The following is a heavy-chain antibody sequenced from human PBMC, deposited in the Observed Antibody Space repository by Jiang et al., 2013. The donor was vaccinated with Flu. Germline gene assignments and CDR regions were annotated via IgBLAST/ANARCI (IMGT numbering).Heavy chain of an antibody. CDR2: IFYSGTD. CDR3: ARTRRSAGIYFDY. V-gene: IGHV4-31*03. J-gene: IGHJ4*02. Sequence: TQTLTCTVSGGSIRTAGYYWSWIRQHPGKGLEWIGYIFYSGTDYYNPSLKSRAAISIDTSGNQFSLKLTSMSGADSAVYYCARTRRSAGIYFDYWGQGIPVAVSS. CDR1: GGSIRTAGYY.